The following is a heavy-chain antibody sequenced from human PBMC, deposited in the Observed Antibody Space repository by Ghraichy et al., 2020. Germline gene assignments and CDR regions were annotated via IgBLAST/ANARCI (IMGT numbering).Heavy chain of an antibody. CDR3: AKGHGGYNFDY. CDR2: LSSISTYI. J-gene: IGHJ4*02. CDR1: GFTFSSYS. Sequence: GGSLRLSCAASGFTFSSYSMHWVRQAPGKGLEWVSSLSSISTYIYYADSVKGRFTISRDNAKNSLYLQMNSLRAEDTAVYYCAKGHGGYNFDYWGQGTLVTVSS. D-gene: IGHD1-1*01. V-gene: IGHV3-21*01.